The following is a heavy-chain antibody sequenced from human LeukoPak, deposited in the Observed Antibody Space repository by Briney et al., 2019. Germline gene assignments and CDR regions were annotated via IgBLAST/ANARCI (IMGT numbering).Heavy chain of an antibody. J-gene: IGHJ6*03. CDR2: INPNSGDT. Sequence: ASVKVSCKASGYTFTGYYMHWVRQGPGQGLEWVGWINPNSGDTNYAQKFQGRVTMTRDTSISIAYMELSRLRSDDTAVYYCARGVTGIYYYYYMDIWGKGTTVTVSS. CDR1: GYTFTGYY. V-gene: IGHV1-2*02. CDR3: ARGVTGIYYYYYMDI. D-gene: IGHD3-10*01.